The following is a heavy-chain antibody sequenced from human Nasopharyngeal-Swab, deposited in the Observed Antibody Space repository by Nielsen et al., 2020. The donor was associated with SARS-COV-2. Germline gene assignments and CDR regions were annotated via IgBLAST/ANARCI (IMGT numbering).Heavy chain of an antibody. CDR2: IYPGDSDT. D-gene: IGHD6-19*01. J-gene: IGHJ4*02. Sequence: GESLKISCQGSGYSFTSYWIAWVRQTPGKGLEWMGIIYPGDSDTRYSPSFQGQVTISADKSINTAYLQWSSLKASDTAMYYCAWKSSGWYGSYDYWGQGTLVTVSS. CDR3: AWKSSGWYGSYDY. V-gene: IGHV5-51*01. CDR1: GYSFTSYW.